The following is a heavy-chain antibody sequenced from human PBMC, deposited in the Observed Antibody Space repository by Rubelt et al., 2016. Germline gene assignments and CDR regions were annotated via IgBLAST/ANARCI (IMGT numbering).Heavy chain of an antibody. D-gene: IGHD5-24*01. CDR2: LTAYHGNT. CDR3: GRRDGYYWDDGMDV. CDR1: GYTFTSYG. J-gene: IGHJ3*01. V-gene: IGHV1-18*01. Sequence: QVQLVQSGAEAKKPGASVKVSCKASGYTFTSYGISWVRPAPGQGLEWMGWLTAYHGNTNYAPKPQGRVNMTTTTSTSTACMGVGSMGADDAAVDYCGRRDGYYWDDGMDVGGQGTMVTVSS.